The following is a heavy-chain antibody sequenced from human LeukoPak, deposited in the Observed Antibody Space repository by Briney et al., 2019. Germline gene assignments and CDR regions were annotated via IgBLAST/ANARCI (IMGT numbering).Heavy chain of an antibody. CDR1: GYTFTGYY. CDR3: ARAPGSGSYYNPYWYFDL. D-gene: IGHD3-10*01. Sequence: ASVKVSCKASGYTFTGYYMHWVRQAPGQGLEWMGWINPNSGGTNYAQKLQGRVTMTTDTSTSTAYMELRSLRSDDTAVYYCARAPGSGSYYNPYWYFDLWGRGTLVTVSS. V-gene: IGHV1-2*02. J-gene: IGHJ2*01. CDR2: INPNSGGT.